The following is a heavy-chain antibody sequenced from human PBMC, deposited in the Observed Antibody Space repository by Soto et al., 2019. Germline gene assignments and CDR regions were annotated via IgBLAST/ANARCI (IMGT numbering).Heavy chain of an antibody. D-gene: IGHD5-18*01. J-gene: IGHJ6*02. V-gene: IGHV1-69*01. Sequence: QVQLVQSGAEVKKPGSSVKVSCKASGGTFSSYAISWVRQAPGQGLEWMGGIIPIFGTANYAQKFQGRVTITADEATSTAYMELSSLRSEDTAVYYCARDRVGSYGYHYYYGMDVWGQGTTVTVSS. CDR3: ARDRVGSYGYHYYYGMDV. CDR2: IIPIFGTA. CDR1: GGTFSSYA.